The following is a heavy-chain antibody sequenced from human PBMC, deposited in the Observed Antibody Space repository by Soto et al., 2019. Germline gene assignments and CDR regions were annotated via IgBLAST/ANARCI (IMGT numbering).Heavy chain of an antibody. J-gene: IGHJ4*02. CDR3: AKDAVGYCSSTSCFAPCDY. CDR2: ISGGGGST. Sequence: GGSLRLSCAASGFTFSSYAMSWVRQAPGKGLEWVSAISGGGGSTYYADSVKGRFTNSRDNSKNTMYLQMNSLRAEDMAVYYCAKDAVGYCSSTSCFAPCDYWGQGTLVTVSS. D-gene: IGHD2-2*01. V-gene: IGHV3-23*01. CDR1: GFTFSSYA.